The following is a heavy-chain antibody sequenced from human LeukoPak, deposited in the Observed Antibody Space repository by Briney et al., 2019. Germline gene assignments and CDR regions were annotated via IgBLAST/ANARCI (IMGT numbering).Heavy chain of an antibody. V-gene: IGHV4-34*01. CDR3: ARGNGVSPTTGYNWFDP. CDR1: GGSFSGYY. CDR2: INHSGST. Sequence: SETLSLTCAVYGGSFSGYYWSWIRQPPGKGLEWIGEINHSGSTNYNPSLKSRVTISVDKSKNQFSLKLSSVTAADTAVYYCARGNGVSPTTGYNWFDPWGQGTLVTVSS. D-gene: IGHD4-17*01. J-gene: IGHJ5*02.